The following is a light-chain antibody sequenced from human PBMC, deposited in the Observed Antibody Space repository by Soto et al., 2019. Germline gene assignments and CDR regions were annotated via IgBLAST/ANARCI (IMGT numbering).Light chain of an antibody. CDR1: SRDVGAYNL. CDR3: SAFSSSSNLV. J-gene: IGLJ2*01. V-gene: IGLV2-14*01. Sequence: QSAQTQSASVSWSPGQSITIACSGTSRDVGAYNLVSWYQQSPGKAPKLLIYEVRNRPSGVSYRFSGSKSGNTASLTIYSLLHEDDADYFCSAFSSSSNLVFGGGTK. CDR2: EVR.